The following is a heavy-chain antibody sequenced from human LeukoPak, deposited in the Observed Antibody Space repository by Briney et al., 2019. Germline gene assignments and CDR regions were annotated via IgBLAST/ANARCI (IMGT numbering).Heavy chain of an antibody. V-gene: IGHV1-18*01. CDR3: ARNGYCSGGSCYTYYYYGMDV. CDR1: GCTFTSYG. J-gene: IGHJ6*02. D-gene: IGHD2-15*01. Sequence: ASVKVSCKASGCTFTSYGISWVRQAPGQGLEWMGWISAYNGNTNYAQKLQGRVTMTTDTSTSTAYMELRSLRSDDTAVYYCARNGYCSGGSCYTYYYYGMDVWGQGTTVTVSS. CDR2: ISAYNGNT.